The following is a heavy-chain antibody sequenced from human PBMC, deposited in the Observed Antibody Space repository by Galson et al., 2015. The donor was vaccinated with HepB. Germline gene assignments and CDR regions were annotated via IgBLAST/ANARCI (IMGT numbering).Heavy chain of an antibody. CDR2: ISYDGSNK. D-gene: IGHD6-19*01. J-gene: IGHJ4*02. V-gene: IGHV3-30*18. Sequence: SLRLSCAASGFTFSSYGMHWVRQAPGKGLEWVAVISYDGSNKYYADSVKGRFTISRDNSKNTLYLQMNSLRAEDTAVYYCAKDPGYSSGPLYYWGQGTLVTVSS. CDR3: AKDPGYSSGPLYY. CDR1: GFTFSSYG.